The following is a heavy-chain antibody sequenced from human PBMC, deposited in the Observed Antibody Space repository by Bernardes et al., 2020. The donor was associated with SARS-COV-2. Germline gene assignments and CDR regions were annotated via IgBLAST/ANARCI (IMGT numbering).Heavy chain of an antibody. V-gene: IGHV1-24*01. Sequence: ASVKVSCKVSGYTLTEFSMHWVRQAPGQGLEWLGGFDPEDGETIYAQKFQGRVTMTEDTSTDTAYMELSSLRSEDTAVYYCAVGLSITMVRGVTRWYYYYGMDVWGQGTTVTVSS. D-gene: IGHD3-10*01. CDR2: FDPEDGET. CDR3: AVGLSITMVRGVTRWYYYYGMDV. J-gene: IGHJ6*02. CDR1: GYTLTEFS.